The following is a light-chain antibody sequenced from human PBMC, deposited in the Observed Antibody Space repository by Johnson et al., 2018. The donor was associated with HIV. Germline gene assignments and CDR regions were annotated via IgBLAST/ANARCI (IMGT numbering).Light chain of an antibody. Sequence: QSVLTQPPSVSAAPGQKVTISCSGSSSNIGNNYVSWYQQLPGTAPKLLIYENNKRPSGIPDRLSGSKSGTSATLGITGLQTGDEADYYCGTWDSSLSAVYVFGTGTKVTVL. CDR1: SSNIGNNY. CDR3: GTWDSSLSAVYV. CDR2: ENN. V-gene: IGLV1-51*02. J-gene: IGLJ1*01.